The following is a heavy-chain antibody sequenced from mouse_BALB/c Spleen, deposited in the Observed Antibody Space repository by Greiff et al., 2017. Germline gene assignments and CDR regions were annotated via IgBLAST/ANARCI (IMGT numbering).Heavy chain of an antibody. J-gene: IGHJ3*01. CDR2: IWAGGST. V-gene: IGHV2-9*02. CDR3: ARDYGNLPGFAY. D-gene: IGHD2-1*01. CDR1: GFSLTSYG. Sequence: VPLQESGPGLVAPSQRLSITCTVSGFSLTSYGVHWVRQPPGKGLEWLGVIWAGGSTNYNSALMSRLSISKDNSKSQVFLKMNSLQTDDTAMYYCARDYGNLPGFAYWGQGTLVTVSA.